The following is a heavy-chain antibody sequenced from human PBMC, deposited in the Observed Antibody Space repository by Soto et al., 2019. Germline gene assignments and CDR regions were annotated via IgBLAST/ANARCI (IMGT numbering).Heavy chain of an antibody. J-gene: IGHJ4*02. V-gene: IGHV1-18*01. CDR1: GYSFTTSG. Sequence: QAQLVQAGAEVKEPGASVKVSCKASGYSFTTSGITWVRQAPGQGLEWMGWISTYNCNTNYAQKLQDRVTLTTDTSTRTAYMEMRSLRSDDTAVYYCARRLYGDYDYWGQGTLVTVSS. CDR2: ISTYNCNT. D-gene: IGHD4-17*01. CDR3: ARRLYGDYDY.